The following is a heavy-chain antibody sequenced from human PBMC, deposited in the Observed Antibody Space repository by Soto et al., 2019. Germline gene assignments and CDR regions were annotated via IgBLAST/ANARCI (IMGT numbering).Heavy chain of an antibody. CDR2: INHSGST. CDR3: ASTGGTQTGYPYYYYYYGMDV. V-gene: IGHV4-34*01. CDR1: GGSFSGYY. Sequence: QVQLQQWGAGLLKPSETLSLTCAVYGGSFSGYYWSWIRQPPGKGLEWIGEINHSGSTNYNPSLKSRVTISVDTSTNQFPLKLSSVTAADTAVYYCASTGGTQTGYPYYYYYYGMDVWGQGTTVTVSS. D-gene: IGHD3-9*01. J-gene: IGHJ6*02.